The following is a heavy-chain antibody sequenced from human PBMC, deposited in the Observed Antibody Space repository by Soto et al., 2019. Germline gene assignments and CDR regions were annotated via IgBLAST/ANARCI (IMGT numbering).Heavy chain of an antibody. CDR2: IHASGST. J-gene: IGHJ4*02. D-gene: IGHD6-19*01. CDR3: ARSGYSSGWYTAFDS. Sequence: SETLSLTCSVSGDSISDYYWSWIRQPAGKGLEWIGRIHASGSTISNPSLRSRVGLSVDTSKNQFSLKLNSLTAADTAMYYCARSGYSSGWYTAFDSWSQGTLVTV. CDR1: GDSISDYY. V-gene: IGHV4-4*07.